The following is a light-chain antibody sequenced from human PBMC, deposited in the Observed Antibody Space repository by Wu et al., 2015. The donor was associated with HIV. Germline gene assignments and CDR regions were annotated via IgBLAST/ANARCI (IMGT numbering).Light chain of an antibody. CDR2: AAS. J-gene: IGKJ4*01. Sequence: EIVSTQSPATLSVSPGERATLSCRASQTVNSDFLAWYQQKPGQAPRLVIFAASIPATGIPQRFSGSGSGTNFSLILNRLEPEDFGVYYCHQYGSSPAPFGGGTRVDVK. V-gene: IGKV3-20*01. CDR3: HQYGSSPAP. CDR1: QTVNSDF.